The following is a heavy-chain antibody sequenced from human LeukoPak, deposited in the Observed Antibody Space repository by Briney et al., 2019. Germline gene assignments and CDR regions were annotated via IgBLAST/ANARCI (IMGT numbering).Heavy chain of an antibody. Sequence: SETLSLTCAVYGGSFSGYYWSWIRQPPGKGLEWIGEINHSGSTNYNPSLKSRVTISVDTSKNQFSLKLSSVTAADTAVYYCARIVAALDAFDIWGQGTMVTVSS. V-gene: IGHV4-34*01. CDR1: GGSFSGYY. D-gene: IGHD6-13*01. CDR3: ARIVAALDAFDI. CDR2: INHSGST. J-gene: IGHJ3*02.